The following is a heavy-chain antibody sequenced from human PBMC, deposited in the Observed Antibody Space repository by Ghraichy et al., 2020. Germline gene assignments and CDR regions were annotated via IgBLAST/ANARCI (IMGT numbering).Heavy chain of an antibody. V-gene: IGHV3-23*01. CDR2: ISGSGGST. Sequence: RGSLRLSCAYSGFTFSSYAMTWVRQAPGKGLEWVSGISGSGGSTYYADSVKGRLTISRDNSKTTLYLQMYSLRAEDTAVYYCAKALRIATPGTYDAFDLWGQGTMVTVSP. CDR1: GFTFSSYA. J-gene: IGHJ3*01. D-gene: IGHD6-13*01. CDR3: AKALRIATPGTYDAFDL.